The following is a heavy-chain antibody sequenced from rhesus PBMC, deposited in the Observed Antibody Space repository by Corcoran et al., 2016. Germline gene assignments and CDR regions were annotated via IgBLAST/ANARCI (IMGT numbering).Heavy chain of an antibody. D-gene: IGHD1-20*01. V-gene: IGHV4-160*01. CDR2: PHGRVGAT. Sequence: QVQLQESGPGLVKPSETLTLTCAVSGGSITTYYWSWIRQSPGKGLGWIGRPHGRVGATDSSPSLKMRVTISIDTSKTQLSLKLTSVTAADTAVYFCAKLISSWNNPAFDFWGQGLRVTVSS. CDR3: AKLISSWNNPAFDF. CDR1: GGSITTYY. J-gene: IGHJ3*01.